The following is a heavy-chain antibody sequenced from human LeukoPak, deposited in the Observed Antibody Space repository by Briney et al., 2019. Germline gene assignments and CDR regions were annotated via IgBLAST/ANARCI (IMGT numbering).Heavy chain of an antibody. CDR1: GDSVSSNSAA. CDR3: ARDEPGTIAAAGIFDY. J-gene: IGHJ4*02. CDR2: TYYRSKWYN. V-gene: IGHV6-1*01. Sequence: SQTLSLTCAISGDSVSSNSAAWNWLRPSPSRGLEWLGRTYYRSKWYNDYAVSVKSRITINPDTFKNQFSLQLNSVTPEDTAVYYCARDEPGTIAAAGIFDYWGQGTLVTVSS. D-gene: IGHD6-13*01.